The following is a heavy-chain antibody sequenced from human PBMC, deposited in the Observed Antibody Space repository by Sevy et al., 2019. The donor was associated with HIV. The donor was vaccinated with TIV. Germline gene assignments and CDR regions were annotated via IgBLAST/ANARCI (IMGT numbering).Heavy chain of an antibody. Sequence: GESLKISCKASGYSFSTYWIGWVRQMPGKGLEWMGIIHPADADTRYSPSFQGQVIISADKSISTAYLQWSSLKASDTATYYCARCVGDCYDYDYWGQRTLVTVSS. D-gene: IGHD2-21*02. CDR1: GYSFSTYW. J-gene: IGHJ4*02. CDR3: ARCVGDCYDYDY. CDR2: IHPADADT. V-gene: IGHV5-51*01.